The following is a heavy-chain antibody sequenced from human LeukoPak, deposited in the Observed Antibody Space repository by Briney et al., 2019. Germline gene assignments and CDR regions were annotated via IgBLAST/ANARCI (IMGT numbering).Heavy chain of an antibody. CDR2: INPNSGGT. J-gene: IGHJ5*02. Sequence: ASVKVSCKASGYTFTGYYMHWVRQAPGQGLEWMGRINPNSGGTNYAQKFQGRVTMTRDTSISTAYMELSRLRSDDTAVYYCAREGDSYDFWSGSSMNWFDPWGQGTLVTVSS. CDR3: AREGDSYDFWSGSSMNWFDP. CDR1: GYTFTGYY. V-gene: IGHV1-2*06. D-gene: IGHD3-3*01.